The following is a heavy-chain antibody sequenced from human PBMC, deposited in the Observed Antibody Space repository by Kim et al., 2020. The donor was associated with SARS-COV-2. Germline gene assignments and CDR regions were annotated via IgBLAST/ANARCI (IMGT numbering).Heavy chain of an antibody. CDR3: ARETLGCGGDCFDY. Sequence: GGSLRLSCVGSGFDFSSYEFNWVRQAPGKGLEWVAYIGISGTTTYHAGSVRGRFPVSRDNAKNSLFLQMNSLRPEDTAVYYCARETLGCGGDCFDYWGQGTLATISS. CDR2: IGISGTTT. V-gene: IGHV3-48*03. J-gene: IGHJ4*02. D-gene: IGHD2-21*01. CDR1: GFDFSSYE.